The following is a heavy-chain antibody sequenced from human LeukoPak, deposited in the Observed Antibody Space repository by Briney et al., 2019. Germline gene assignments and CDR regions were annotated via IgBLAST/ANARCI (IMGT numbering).Heavy chain of an antibody. D-gene: IGHD5-24*01. CDR1: GFSINGYY. CDR3: ARGNGYNYY. CDR2: VYYSGST. J-gene: IGHJ4*02. Sequence: SETLPLTCTVSGFSINGYYWSWIRQPPGKGLEWIGYVYYSGSTNYNPSLKSRVTISVDTSKNQFSLKLSSVTAADTAVYYCARGNGYNYYWGQGTLVTVSS. V-gene: IGHV4-59*01.